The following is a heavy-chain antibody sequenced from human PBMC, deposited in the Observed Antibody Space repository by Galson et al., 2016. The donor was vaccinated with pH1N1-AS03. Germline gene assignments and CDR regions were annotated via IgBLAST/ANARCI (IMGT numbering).Heavy chain of an antibody. CDR1: GASISSGFYY. J-gene: IGHJ4*02. V-gene: IGHV4-61*09. CDR3: ARLSSAVNFFDS. Sequence: TLSLTCTVSGASISSGFYYWNWIRQPAGKGLEWIGDIYTSGNTNYNPSLKSRVSISADTSNNQFSLNLNSVTAADTAMYYCARLSSAVNFFDSWGQGTLVTVSS. D-gene: IGHD2-15*01. CDR2: IYTSGNT.